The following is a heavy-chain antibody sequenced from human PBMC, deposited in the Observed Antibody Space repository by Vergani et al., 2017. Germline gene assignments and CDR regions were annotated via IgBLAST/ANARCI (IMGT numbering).Heavy chain of an antibody. D-gene: IGHD2-2*01. CDR3: ARDPVIVVVPAAPYYYYYYGMDV. CDR2: ISAYNGNT. V-gene: IGHV1-18*04. J-gene: IGHJ6*02. Sequence: QVQLVQSGAEVKKPGASVKVSCKASGYTFTSYGISWVRQAPGQGLERMGWISAYNGNTNYAQKLQGRFTMTTDTSTSTAYMVLRSLRSDDTAVYYCARDPVIVVVPAAPYYYYYYGMDVWGQGTTVTVSS. CDR1: GYTFTSYG.